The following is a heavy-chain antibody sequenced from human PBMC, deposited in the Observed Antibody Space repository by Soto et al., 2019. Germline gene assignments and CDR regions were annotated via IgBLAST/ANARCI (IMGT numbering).Heavy chain of an antibody. CDR2: LSYDGSKE. D-gene: IGHD1-26*01. CDR1: GFTFSSFG. V-gene: IGHV3-30*18. Sequence: VGALRLTCAASGFTFSSFGMHWVRQAPGKGLEWVALLSYDGSKEYYADSVKGRFTISRDNSKNTLFLQMNALRDEDTAIYYCAKVGSFYVPRSPFHSWGRGIVVTVSS. J-gene: IGHJ5*02. CDR3: AKVGSFYVPRSPFHS.